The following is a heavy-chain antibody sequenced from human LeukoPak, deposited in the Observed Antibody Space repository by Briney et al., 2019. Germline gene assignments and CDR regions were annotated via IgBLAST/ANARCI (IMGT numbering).Heavy chain of an antibody. CDR2: IKGKTDGGTT. D-gene: IGHD6-19*01. Sequence: GGSLRLSCVASGFTFSIYAMHWVRQAPGKGLEWVGRIKGKTDGGTTDYAAPVKGRFTISRDDSKNTLYLQMNSLKTEDTAVYYCTTKQWLAPSYFDCWGQGTLVTVSS. J-gene: IGHJ4*02. V-gene: IGHV3-15*01. CDR3: TTKQWLAPSYFDC. CDR1: GFTFSIYA.